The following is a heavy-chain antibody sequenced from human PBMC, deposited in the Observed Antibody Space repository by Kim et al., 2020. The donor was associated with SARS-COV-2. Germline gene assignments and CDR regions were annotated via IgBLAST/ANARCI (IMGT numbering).Heavy chain of an antibody. CDR3: AKVSLPGGWYGASVY. V-gene: IGHV3-23*01. D-gene: IGHD6-19*01. CDR2: INGSGGST. CDR1: GFTFSSYA. J-gene: IGHJ4*02. Sequence: GGSLRLSCAASGFTFSSYAMSWVRQAPGKGLEWVSAINGSGGSTYYADSVKGRFTISRDNSKNTLYLQMNSLRAEDTAVYYCAKVSLPGGWYGASVYWGQGTLVTVSS.